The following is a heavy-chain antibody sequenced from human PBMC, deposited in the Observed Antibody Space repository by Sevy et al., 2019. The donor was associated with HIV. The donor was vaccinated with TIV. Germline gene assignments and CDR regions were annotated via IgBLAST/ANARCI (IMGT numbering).Heavy chain of an antibody. V-gene: IGHV3-21*01. CDR2: ISGDTYYT. Sequence: GGSLRLSCNASGITFSTSVMNWVRQSPDRGLEWVSSISGDTYYTHYADSMRGRFIDSRDNAKNSLFLEMTSLTVEDTAVYYCTRASLLGYCSTTSCYYAFDIWGPGTVVTVSS. D-gene: IGHD2-2*01. CDR3: TRASLLGYCSTTSCYYAFDI. CDR1: GITFSTSV. J-gene: IGHJ3*02.